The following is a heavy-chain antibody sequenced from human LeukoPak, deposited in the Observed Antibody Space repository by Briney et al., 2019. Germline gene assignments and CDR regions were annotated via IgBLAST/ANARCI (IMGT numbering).Heavy chain of an antibody. D-gene: IGHD6-19*01. Sequence: GASVKVSCKASGYTFTSYDITWVRQATGQGLEWMGWMNPNSGNTGYAQEFQGRVTMTRNTSRSTAYMELSSLRSEDTAVYYCARGTPSGWYGTAYWGQGTLVTVSS. CDR2: MNPNSGNT. CDR3: ARGTPSGWYGTAY. CDR1: GYTFTSYD. J-gene: IGHJ4*02. V-gene: IGHV1-8*01.